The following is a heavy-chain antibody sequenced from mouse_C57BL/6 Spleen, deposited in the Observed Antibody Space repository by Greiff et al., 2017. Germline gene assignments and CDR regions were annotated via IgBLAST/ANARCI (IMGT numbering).Heavy chain of an antibody. CDR2: IDPNSGGT. V-gene: IGHV1-72*01. CDR1: GYTFTSYW. D-gene: IGHD1-1*02. CDR3: ASEYYASFAY. J-gene: IGHJ3*01. Sequence: VHVKQPGAELVKPGASVKLSCKASGYTFTSYWMHWVKQRPGRGLEWIGRIDPNSGGTKYNEKFKSKATLTVDKPSSTAYMQLSSLTSEDSAVYYCASEYYASFAYWGQGTLVTVSA.